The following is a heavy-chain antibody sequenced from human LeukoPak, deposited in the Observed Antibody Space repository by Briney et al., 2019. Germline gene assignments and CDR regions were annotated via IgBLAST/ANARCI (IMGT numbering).Heavy chain of an antibody. V-gene: IGHV3-21*01. J-gene: IGHJ6*02. CDR3: ARDHVLYDTPEYYYYSMDV. D-gene: IGHD2-8*01. CDR1: GFTFSSYS. CDR2: ISSSSSYI. Sequence: KSGGSLRLFCAASGFTFSSYSMNWVRQAPGKGLEWVSSISSSSSYIYYADSVKGRFTISRDNAKNSLYLQMNSLRAEDTAVYYCARDHVLYDTPEYYYYSMDVWGQGTTVTVSS.